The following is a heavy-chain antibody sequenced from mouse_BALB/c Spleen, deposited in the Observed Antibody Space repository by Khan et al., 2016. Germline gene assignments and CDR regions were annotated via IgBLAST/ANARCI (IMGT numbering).Heavy chain of an antibody. CDR3: ARAYSPY. D-gene: IGHD2-12*01. Sequence: EVQLVESGGGLVKPGGSLKLSCAASGFTFSSYAMSWVRQSPEKRLEWVAEISSGGSYTYYPDTVTGRFTISRDNAKNTLYLEMSILRSEDTAMYYCARAYSPYWGQGTLVTVSA. CDR1: GFTFSSYA. V-gene: IGHV5-9-4*01. CDR2: ISSGGSYT. J-gene: IGHJ3*01.